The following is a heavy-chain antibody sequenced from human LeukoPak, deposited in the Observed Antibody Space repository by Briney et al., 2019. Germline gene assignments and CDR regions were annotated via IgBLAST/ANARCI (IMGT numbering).Heavy chain of an antibody. CDR2: ISYSSNTI. V-gene: IGHV3-48*04. Sequence: PGGSLRLSCAASGFNFSDYNMNWVRQAPGKGLEWISYISYSSNTIYYADSVKGRFTISRDNAKNSLYLQMNSLRAEDTAVYYCASFVYYDSSGYYFGYDYWGQGILVTVSS. CDR1: GFNFSDYN. D-gene: IGHD3-22*01. J-gene: IGHJ4*02. CDR3: ASFVYYDSSGYYFGYDY.